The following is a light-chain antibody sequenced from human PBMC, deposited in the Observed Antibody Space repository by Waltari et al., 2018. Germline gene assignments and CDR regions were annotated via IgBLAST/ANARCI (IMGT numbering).Light chain of an antibody. V-gene: IGLV4-69*01. CDR2: VNSDGSH. J-gene: IGLJ3*02. CDR1: SGYSSNV. CDR3: QTGGHGTWV. Sequence: QLVLTQSPSASASLGASVKLTCTLSSGYSSNVIAWLQQQPEKGPRSLMKVNSDGSHSKGDAIPDRFSVSSSGAERYLTTSNLQSEDEADYYCQTGGHGTWVFGGGTKLTVL.